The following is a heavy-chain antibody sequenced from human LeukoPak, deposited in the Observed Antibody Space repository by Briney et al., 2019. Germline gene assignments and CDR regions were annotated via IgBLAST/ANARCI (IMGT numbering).Heavy chain of an antibody. J-gene: IGHJ6*03. Sequence: SETLSLTCTVSGGSISSYYWSWIRQPPGKGLEWIGYIYYSGSTNYNPSLKSRVTISVDTSKNQFSLKLSSVTAADTAVYYCAGTTEGGYTYDYFYYYYMDVWGKGTTVTISS. D-gene: IGHD5-18*01. CDR1: GGSISSYY. CDR2: IYYSGST. V-gene: IGHV4-59*01. CDR3: AGTTEGGYTYDYFYYYYMDV.